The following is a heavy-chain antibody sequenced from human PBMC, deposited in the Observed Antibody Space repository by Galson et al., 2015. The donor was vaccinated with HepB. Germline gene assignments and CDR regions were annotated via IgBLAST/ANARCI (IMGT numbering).Heavy chain of an antibody. CDR2: IYNGGSK. D-gene: IGHD5-12*01. V-gene: IGHV4-39*01. CDR1: GGSVSSSTYY. Sequence: ETLSLTCAVSGGSVSSSTYYWGWIRQPPGKQLEWMGSIYNGGSKFYNPSLKSRVAISEDTSKTQFFLRLNSVTAADTAVYYCAIGRWLRAVEYWGQGTLVTVSS. CDR3: AIGRWLRAVEY. J-gene: IGHJ4*02.